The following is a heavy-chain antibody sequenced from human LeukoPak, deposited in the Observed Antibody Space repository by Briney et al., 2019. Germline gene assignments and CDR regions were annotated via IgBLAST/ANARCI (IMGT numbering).Heavy chain of an antibody. D-gene: IGHD1-1*01. CDR2: LYNSGTT. CDR1: RGAISSYF. CDR3: ARALRNGHFDL. V-gene: IGHV4-59*01. Sequence: SETLSLTCTVSRGAISSYFWSWIRQPPGKGLEWIGYLYNSGTTKYNSSLGGRVTTSVDTSSNQFSLNLTSVTAADTAVYYCARALRNGHFDLWGRGTLVAVSS. J-gene: IGHJ2*01.